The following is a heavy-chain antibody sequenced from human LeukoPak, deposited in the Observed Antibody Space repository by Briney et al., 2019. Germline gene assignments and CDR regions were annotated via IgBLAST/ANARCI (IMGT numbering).Heavy chain of an antibody. Sequence: GGSLRLSCAASGFTFSDYYMSWIRQAPGKGLEWVSYISSSGSTIYYADSVKGRFTISRDNAKYSLYLQMNSLRAEDTAVYYCARENGEANYYYGMDVWGQGTTVTVSS. V-gene: IGHV3-11*01. D-gene: IGHD4-17*01. CDR2: ISSSGSTI. J-gene: IGHJ6*02. CDR3: ARENGEANYYYGMDV. CDR1: GFTFSDYY.